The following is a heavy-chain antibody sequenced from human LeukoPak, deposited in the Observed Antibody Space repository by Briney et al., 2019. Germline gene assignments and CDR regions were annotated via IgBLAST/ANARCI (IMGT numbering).Heavy chain of an antibody. CDR1: GGSFNDYY. J-gene: IGHJ4*02. V-gene: IGHV4-34*01. Sequence: PSETLSLTCAVYGGSFNDYYWTWIRQSPGKGLEWIGEINHSGSTNYNPSLKSRVTISVDTSKNQFSLKLSSVTAADTAVYYCASSLYSYAVDYWGQGTLVTVSS. CDR3: ASSLYSYAVDY. D-gene: IGHD2-15*01. CDR2: INHSGST.